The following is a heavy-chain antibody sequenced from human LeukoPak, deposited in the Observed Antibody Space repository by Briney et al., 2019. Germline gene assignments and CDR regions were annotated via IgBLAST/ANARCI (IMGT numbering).Heavy chain of an antibody. J-gene: IGHJ6*02. V-gene: IGHV3-73*01. CDR1: GFTFSGSA. Sequence: PGGSLRLSCAASGFTFSGSAMHWVRQASGKGLEWVGRIRSKANSYATAYAASVKGRFTISRDDSKNTAYLQMNSLKTEDTAVYYCARWGYYGDYVVAYYGMDVWGQGTTVTVSS. CDR3: ARWGYYGDYVVAYYGMDV. D-gene: IGHD4-17*01. CDR2: IRSKANSYAT.